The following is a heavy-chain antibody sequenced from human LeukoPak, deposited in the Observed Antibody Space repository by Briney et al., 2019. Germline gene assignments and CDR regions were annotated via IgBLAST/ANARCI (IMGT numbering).Heavy chain of an antibody. D-gene: IGHD2-2*01. CDR1: GGSISSYY. V-gene: IGHV4-4*07. J-gene: IGHJ6*02. CDR3: AREGRVVVPAALYYHYYYGMDV. CDR2: IYTSGST. Sequence: PSETLSLTCTVSGGSISSYYWSWIRQPAGKGLEWIGRIYTSGSTNYNPSLKSRVTMSVDTSKNQFSLKLSSVTAADTAVYYCAREGRVVVPAALYYHYYYGMDVWGQGTTVTVSS.